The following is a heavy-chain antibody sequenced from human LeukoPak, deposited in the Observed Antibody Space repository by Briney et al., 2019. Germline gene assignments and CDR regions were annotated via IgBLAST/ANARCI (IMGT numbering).Heavy chain of an antibody. CDR1: GFTFSNYA. Sequence: PGGSLRLSCAASGFTFSNYAMHWVRQAPGKGREWVAVISYDVSNKYYGASVNGRFTISRDNSKNTVYLQMNSLRAEDTAVYYCAKDRYSSGWYSDFDYWGQGTLVTVSS. J-gene: IGHJ4*02. CDR2: ISYDVSNK. D-gene: IGHD6-19*01. V-gene: IGHV3-30*18. CDR3: AKDRYSSGWYSDFDY.